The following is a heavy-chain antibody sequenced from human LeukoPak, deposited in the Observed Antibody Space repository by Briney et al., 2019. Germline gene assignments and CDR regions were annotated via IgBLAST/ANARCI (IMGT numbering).Heavy chain of an antibody. CDR3: ARHSGTYFNY. CDR2: ISWNGGVV. J-gene: IGHJ4*02. D-gene: IGHD1-26*01. V-gene: IGHV3-9*01. Sequence: GGSLRLSCAASGFIFEKYAMHWVRQAPGKGLEWVSGISWNGGVVAYMDSVKGRFTISRDNAKNSLYLQMNSLRAEDTAVYYCARHSGTYFNYWGQGTLDTVSS. CDR1: GFIFEKYA.